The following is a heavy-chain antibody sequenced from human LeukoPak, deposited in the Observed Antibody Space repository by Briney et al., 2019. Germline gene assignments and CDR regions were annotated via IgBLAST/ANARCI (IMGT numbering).Heavy chain of an antibody. CDR1: GDSISSGSYY. V-gene: IGHV4-61*02. Sequence: PSETLSLTCTVSGDSISSGSYYWSWIRQPAGKGLEWIGRIYTSGSTNYNPSLKSRVTISVDTSKNQFSLKLSSVTAADTAVYYCARDSSLVVANTFDYWGQGTLVTVPS. CDR3: ARDSSLVVANTFDY. CDR2: IYTSGST. D-gene: IGHD5-12*01. J-gene: IGHJ4*02.